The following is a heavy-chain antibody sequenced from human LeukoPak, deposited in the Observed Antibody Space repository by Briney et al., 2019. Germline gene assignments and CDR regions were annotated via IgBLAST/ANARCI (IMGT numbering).Heavy chain of an antibody. CDR2: IIPILGIA. CDR1: GGTFSSYA. Sequence: GASVKVSCKASGGTFSSYAISWVRQAPGQGLEWMGRIIPILGIANYAQKFQGRVTIIADKSTSTAYMELSSLRSEDTAVYYCARVEMATIYFDYWGQGTLVTVSS. CDR3: ARVEMATIYFDY. J-gene: IGHJ4*02. D-gene: IGHD5-24*01. V-gene: IGHV1-69*04.